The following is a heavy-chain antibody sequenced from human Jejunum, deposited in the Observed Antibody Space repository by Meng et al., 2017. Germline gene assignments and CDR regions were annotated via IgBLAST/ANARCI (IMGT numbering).Heavy chain of an antibody. V-gene: IGHV4-4*02. CDR3: ARGVLERYFDY. CDR2: VWHSGAT. Sequence: HVTLQGSGPGLVKPSGTLSLTCAVSGDFTSSSDRWTWVRQAPGRGLEWIGEVWHSGATYYNPSLESRLTISIDTSNNRFSLELSSATAADTAVYYCARGVLERYFDYWGQGALVTVSS. CDR1: GDFTSSSDR. J-gene: IGHJ4*02. D-gene: IGHD3-10*01.